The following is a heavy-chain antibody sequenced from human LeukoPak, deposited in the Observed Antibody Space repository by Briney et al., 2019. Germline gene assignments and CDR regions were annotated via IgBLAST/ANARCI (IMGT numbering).Heavy chain of an antibody. J-gene: IGHJ1*01. CDR1: GYTFTSYY. D-gene: IGHD2-2*02. CDR3: ARGPHCSSTSCYKSLEYFQH. Sequence: ASVKVSCKASGYTFTSYYMHWVRQAPGQGLEWMGIINPSGGSTSYAQKFQGRVAMTRDTSTSTVYMGLSSLRSEDTAVYYCARGPHCSSTSCYKSLEYFQHWGQGTLVTVSS. CDR2: INPSGGST. V-gene: IGHV1-46*01.